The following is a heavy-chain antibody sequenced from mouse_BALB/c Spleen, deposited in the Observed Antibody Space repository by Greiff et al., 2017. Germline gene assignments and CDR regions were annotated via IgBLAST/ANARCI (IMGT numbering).Heavy chain of an antibody. CDR3: AKEDGTTFAY. D-gene: IGHD1-1*01. CDR1: GYSFTSYW. Sequence: QVQLQQSGPQLVRPGASVKISCKASGYSFTSYWMHWVKQRPGQGLEWIGMIDPSDSETRLNQKFKDKATLTVDKSSSTAYMQLSSPTSEDSAVYYCAKEDGTTFAYWGQGTLVTVSA. J-gene: IGHJ3*01. CDR2: IDPSDSET. V-gene: IGHV1S126*01.